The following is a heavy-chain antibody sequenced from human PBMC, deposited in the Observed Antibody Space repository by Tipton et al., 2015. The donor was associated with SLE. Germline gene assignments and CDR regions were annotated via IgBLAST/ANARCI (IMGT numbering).Heavy chain of an antibody. CDR1: GGSIRSAGYS. V-gene: IGHV4-30-2*01. Sequence: TLSLTCTVSGGSIRSAGYSWSWIRQPPGKGLEWIGYIYQSGNTYYNPSLKSRVTISVDRSKNQFSLKLSSVTAADTAVYYCARDSCGGDCYGYYYMDVWGKGATVTVSS. CDR2: IYQSGNT. CDR3: ARDSCGGDCYGYYYMDV. D-gene: IGHD2-21*01. J-gene: IGHJ6*03.